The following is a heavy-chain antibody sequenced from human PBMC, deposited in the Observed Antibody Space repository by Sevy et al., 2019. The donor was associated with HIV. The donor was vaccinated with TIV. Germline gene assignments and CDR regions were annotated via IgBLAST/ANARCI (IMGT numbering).Heavy chain of an antibody. CDR3: ARGTPAFCTGGVCFNCFDP. J-gene: IGHJ5*02. V-gene: IGHV3-30*02. CDR2: IRYDGSNK. CDR1: RFSFNGYG. Sequence: GGSLRLSCAASRFSFNGYGMHWVRQAPGKGLEWVAFIRYDGSNKYYADSVKGRFTISRDDSKNTLYLQMNSLRAEDTTLYYCARGTPAFCTGGVCFNCFDPWGQGTLVTVSS. D-gene: IGHD2-8*02.